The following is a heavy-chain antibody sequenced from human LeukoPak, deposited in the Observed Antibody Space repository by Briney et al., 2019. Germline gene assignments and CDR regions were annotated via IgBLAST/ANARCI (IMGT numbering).Heavy chain of an antibody. Sequence: GSLRLSCAASGFTFSSYWMSWIRQPPGKGLEWIGYIYDSGSTNYNPSLKSRVTISVDTSKNQFSLKVSSVTAADTAVYYCASLTTADAFDIWGQGTMVTVSS. CDR1: GFTFSSYW. CDR2: IYDSGST. CDR3: ASLTTADAFDI. V-gene: IGHV4-59*01. D-gene: IGHD3-22*01. J-gene: IGHJ3*02.